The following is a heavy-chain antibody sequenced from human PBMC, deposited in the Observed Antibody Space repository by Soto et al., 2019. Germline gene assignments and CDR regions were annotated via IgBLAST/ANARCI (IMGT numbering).Heavy chain of an antibody. D-gene: IGHD2-15*01. J-gene: IGHJ5*02. CDR1: GGSISSGGYY. V-gene: IGHV4-31*03. CDR2: IYYSGST. Sequence: SETLSLTCTVSGGSISSGGYYWSWIRQHPGKGLEWIGYIYYSGSTYYNPSLKSRVTISVDTSKNQFSLKLSSVTAADTAVYYCARAPSGYCSGGSCYGIWFDPWGQGTRVSVSS. CDR3: ARAPSGYCSGGSCYGIWFDP.